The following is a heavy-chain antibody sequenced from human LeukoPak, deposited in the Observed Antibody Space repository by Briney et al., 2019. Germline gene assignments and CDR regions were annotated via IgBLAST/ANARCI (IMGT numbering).Heavy chain of an antibody. CDR2: INHSGST. D-gene: IGHD6-13*01. J-gene: IGHJ4*02. CDR1: GGSFSGYY. Sequence: SETLSLTCAVYGGSFSGYYWSWIRQPPGKGLEWIGEINHSGSTNYNPSLKSRVTISVDTSKNQFSPKLSSVTAADTAVYYCARGGVSPLDYWGQGTLVTVSS. CDR3: ARGGVSPLDY. V-gene: IGHV4-34*01.